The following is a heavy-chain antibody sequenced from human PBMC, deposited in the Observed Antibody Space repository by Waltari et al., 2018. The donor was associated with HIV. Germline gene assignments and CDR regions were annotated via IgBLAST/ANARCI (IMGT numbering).Heavy chain of an antibody. Sequence: QVQLVESGGGVVQPGRSLRLSCAASGFTFSSYPMHWVRQAPGKGLEWVAVISYDGSNKYYADSVKGRFTISRDNSKNTVYLQMNSLRAEDTAVYYCARGKYSSGYHLDYWGQGTLVTVSS. CDR2: ISYDGSNK. D-gene: IGHD6-19*01. V-gene: IGHV3-30*14. CDR1: GFTFSSYP. CDR3: ARGKYSSGYHLDY. J-gene: IGHJ4*02.